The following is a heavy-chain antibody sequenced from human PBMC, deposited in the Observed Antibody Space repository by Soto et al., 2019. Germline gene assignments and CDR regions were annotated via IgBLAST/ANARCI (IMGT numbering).Heavy chain of an antibody. CDR3: ARDPYDFWSGHHAFDI. D-gene: IGHD3-3*01. J-gene: IGHJ3*02. V-gene: IGHV1-69*04. CDR1: GGTFSSYT. Sequence: ASVKVSCKASGGTFSSYTISWVRQAPGQGLEWMGRIIPILGIANYAQKFQGRVTITADKSTSTAYMELSSLRSEDTAVYYCARDPYDFWSGHHAFDIWGQGTMVTVSS. CDR2: IIPILGIA.